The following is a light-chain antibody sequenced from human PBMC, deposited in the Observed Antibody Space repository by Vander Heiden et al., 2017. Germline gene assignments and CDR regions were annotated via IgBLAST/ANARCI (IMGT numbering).Light chain of an antibody. V-gene: IGLV3-25*03. Sequence: SSELTQPPSLPVSPGHTARITCSADELPKQYADLYQQNPGETPVMLMYNDSERPPGSAERFSGSSSGTTVTLTISGVQAEDEADYYCPSADSSGTSCVFGGGTKLTGL. J-gene: IGLJ3*02. CDR1: ELPKQY. CDR3: PSADSSGTSCV. CDR2: NDS.